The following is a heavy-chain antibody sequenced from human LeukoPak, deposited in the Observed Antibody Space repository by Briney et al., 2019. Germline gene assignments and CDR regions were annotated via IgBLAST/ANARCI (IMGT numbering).Heavy chain of an antibody. Sequence: GGSLRLSCAASGFTFSSYGMHWVRQAPSKGLEWVAVIWYDGSNKYYADSVKGRFTMSRDNSKNTLYLQMNSLRAEDTAVYYCAKEKPSSWYHFDYWGQGTLVTVSS. D-gene: IGHD6-13*01. CDR1: GFTFSSYG. V-gene: IGHV3-33*06. CDR2: IWYDGSNK. CDR3: AKEKPSSWYHFDY. J-gene: IGHJ4*02.